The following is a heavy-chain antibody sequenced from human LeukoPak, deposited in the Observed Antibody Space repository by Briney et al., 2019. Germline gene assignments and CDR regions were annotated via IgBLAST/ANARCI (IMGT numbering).Heavy chain of an antibody. D-gene: IGHD3-10*01. V-gene: IGHV3-48*01. CDR1: GFTFGDYV. Sequence: GGSLRLSCTASGFTFGDYVMSWVRQAPGKGLEWVSYISSSSSTIYYADSVKGRFTISRDNAKNSLYLQMNSLRAEDTAVYYCARFEGGKFGESHWGQGTLVTVSS. CDR2: ISSSSSTI. J-gene: IGHJ4*02. CDR3: ARFEGGKFGESH.